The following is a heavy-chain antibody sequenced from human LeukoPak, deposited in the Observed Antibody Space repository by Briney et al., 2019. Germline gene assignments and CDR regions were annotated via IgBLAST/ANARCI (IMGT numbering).Heavy chain of an antibody. CDR1: GGSISSYY. Sequence: SETLSLTCTVSGGSISSYYWSWIRQPPGKGLEWIGEIHYSGSATYNPSLKSRVTISVDTSKNQFSLKMNSVTAADTAVYYCARGQWFRAFWGRGTPVTVSS. CDR2: IHYSGSA. CDR3: ARGQWFRAF. J-gene: IGHJ4*02. D-gene: IGHD3-10*01. V-gene: IGHV4-59*12.